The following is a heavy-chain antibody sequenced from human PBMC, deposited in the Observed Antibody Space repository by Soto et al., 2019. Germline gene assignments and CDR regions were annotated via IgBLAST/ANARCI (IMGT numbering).Heavy chain of an antibody. CDR2: IYYTGRT. CDR3: ATMSSSGYPLDE. D-gene: IGHD3-22*01. CDR1: GGSVSSGSYY. J-gene: IGHJ4*02. V-gene: IGHV4-61*01. Sequence: SETLSLTCTVSGGSVSSGSYYWSWIRQPPGKGLEWIGFIYYTGRTSYNPSLKSRVTISVDTSKNQFSLKLSSVTAADTAVYFCATMSSSGYPLDEWGRGTLVTVSS.